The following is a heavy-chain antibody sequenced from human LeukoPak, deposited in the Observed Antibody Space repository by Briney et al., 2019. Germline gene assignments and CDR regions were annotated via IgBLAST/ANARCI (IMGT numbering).Heavy chain of an antibody. D-gene: IGHD1-26*01. V-gene: IGHV1-69*13. J-gene: IGHJ4*02. CDR2: IIPIFGTA. CDR1: GGTFSSYA. CDR3: ARDSALGSGSYDDY. Sequence: SVKVSCKASGGTFSSYAISWVRQAPGQGLEWMGGIIPIFGTANYAQKFQGRATITADESTSTAYMELSSLRSEDTAVYYCARDSALGSGSYDDYWGQGTLVTVSS.